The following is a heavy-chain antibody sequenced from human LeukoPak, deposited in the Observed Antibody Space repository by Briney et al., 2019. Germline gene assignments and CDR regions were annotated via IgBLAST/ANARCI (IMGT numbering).Heavy chain of an antibody. CDR3: AGRYCSSTSCYSDY. J-gene: IGHJ4*02. D-gene: IGHD2-2*02. CDR2: IRYDGSNK. Sequence: PGGSLRLSCAASGLTFSSYGKHWVRQAPGKGLEWVAFIRYDGSNKYYADSVKGRFTISRDNSKNTPYLQMNSLRAEDTAVYYCAGRYCSSTSCYSDYWGQGTLVTVSS. V-gene: IGHV3-30*02. CDR1: GLTFSSYG.